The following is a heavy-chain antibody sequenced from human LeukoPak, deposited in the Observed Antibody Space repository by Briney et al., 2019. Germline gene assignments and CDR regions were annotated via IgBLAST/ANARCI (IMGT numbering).Heavy chain of an antibody. CDR1: GFTFSSYA. V-gene: IGHV3-23*01. D-gene: IGHD1-26*01. CDR3: AKDRSSGSYYGVLYFDY. J-gene: IGHJ4*02. CDR2: ISGSGGST. Sequence: GGSLRLSCAASGFTFSSYAMSWVRQAPGKGLEWVSAISGSGGSTYYADSVKGRFTISRDNSKNTLYLQVNSLRAEDTAVYYCAKDRSSGSYYGVLYFDYWGQGTLVTVSS.